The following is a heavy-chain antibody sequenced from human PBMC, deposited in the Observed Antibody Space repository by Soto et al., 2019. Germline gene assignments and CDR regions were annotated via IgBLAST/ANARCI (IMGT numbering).Heavy chain of an antibody. CDR2: INPNSGGT. CDR1: GYTFTGYY. J-gene: IGHJ4*02. D-gene: IGHD2-15*01. Sequence: QVQLVQSGAEVKKPGASVKVSCKASGYTFTGYYMHWVRQAPGQGLEWMGWINPNSGGTNYAQKVQVRVTMTKDTSSSAAYVALSRLRSDDTAVYYCARRFEVVAATYCFDYWGQGTLVTVAS. CDR3: ARRFEVVAATYCFDY. V-gene: IGHV1-2*02.